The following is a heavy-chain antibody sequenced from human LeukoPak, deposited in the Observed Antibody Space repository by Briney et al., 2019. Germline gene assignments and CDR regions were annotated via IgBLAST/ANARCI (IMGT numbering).Heavy chain of an antibody. D-gene: IGHD3-22*01. CDR2: IYYSGST. Sequence: SETLSLTCTVSGGSISSSSYYWGWIRQPPGKGLEWIGTIYYSGSTYYNPSLKSRVTISVDTSKNQFSLKLSSVTAADTAVFYCARHRMYYYDTSGRSVADAFDFWGQGTMVTVSS. CDR1: GGSISSSSYY. V-gene: IGHV4-39*01. J-gene: IGHJ3*01. CDR3: ARHRMYYYDTSGRSVADAFDF.